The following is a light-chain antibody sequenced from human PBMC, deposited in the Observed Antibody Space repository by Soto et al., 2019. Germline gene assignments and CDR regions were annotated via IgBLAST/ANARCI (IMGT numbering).Light chain of an antibody. J-gene: IGKJ5*01. CDR2: DAS. V-gene: IGKV3-20*01. CDR1: QSVSSNY. Sequence: FVLTHSPGTLSLPPGERATLSCRASQSVSSNYLAWYQQRPGQAPRILIYDASRRATGIPDRFSGSGSGTDYTLTISSLEPEDFAVYYCQHCGSSPITFGQGTRLEIK. CDR3: QHCGSSPIT.